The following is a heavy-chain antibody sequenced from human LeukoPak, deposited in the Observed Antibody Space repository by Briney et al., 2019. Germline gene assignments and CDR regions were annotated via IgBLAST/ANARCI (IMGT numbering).Heavy chain of an antibody. D-gene: IGHD5-18*01. CDR2: IYYSGST. CDR1: GGSISSSSYY. J-gene: IGHJ6*03. CDR3: ARALRSYGFSGYYYYYMDV. Sequence: SETLSLTCTVSGGSISSSSYYWGWIRQPPGKGLEWIGYIYYSGSTNYNPSLKSRVTISVDTSKNQFSLKLSSVTAADTAVYYCARALRSYGFSGYYYYYMDVWGKGTTVTVSS. V-gene: IGHV4-61*05.